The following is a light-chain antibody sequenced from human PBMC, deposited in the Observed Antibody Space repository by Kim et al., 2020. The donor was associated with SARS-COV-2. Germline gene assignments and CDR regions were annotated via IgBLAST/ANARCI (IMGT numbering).Light chain of an antibody. V-gene: IGLV2-8*01. J-gene: IGLJ3*02. CDR2: EVT. CDR3: SSYAGSNNLV. Sequence: GQSVTISCTGTSTDIGGYNYVSWYQQHPGKAPKLMIYEVTKRPSGVPDRFSGSKTGNTASLTVSGLQAEDEADYYCSSYAGSNNLVFGGGTKLTVL. CDR1: STDIGGYNY.